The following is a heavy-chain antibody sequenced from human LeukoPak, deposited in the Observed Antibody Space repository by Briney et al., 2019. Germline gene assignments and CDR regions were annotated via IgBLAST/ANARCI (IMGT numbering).Heavy chain of an antibody. D-gene: IGHD2-2*02. Sequence: ASVKVSCKASGYTFTIYYMHWVRQAPGQGLEWMGWINPNSGATSYAHRFQGRVTMTRDTSISTAYMELSGLTSDDTAVYYCARNPPYCTSTSCYNDYWGQGTLVTVSS. V-gene: IGHV1-2*02. CDR3: ARNPPYCTSTSCYNDY. CDR1: GYTFTIYY. J-gene: IGHJ4*02. CDR2: INPNSGAT.